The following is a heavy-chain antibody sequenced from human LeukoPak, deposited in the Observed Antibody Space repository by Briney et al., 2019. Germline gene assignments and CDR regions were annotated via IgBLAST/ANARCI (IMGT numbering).Heavy chain of an antibody. Sequence: PSETLSLTCTVSGGSISSYYWGWIRQPPGKGLEWIGSIYYSGSTYYNPSLKSRVTISVDTSKNQFSLKLSSVTAADTAVYYCARHYCSGGSCYHDYWGQGALVTVSS. J-gene: IGHJ4*02. CDR2: IYYSGST. CDR3: ARHYCSGGSCYHDY. CDR1: GGSISSYY. V-gene: IGHV4-39*01. D-gene: IGHD2-15*01.